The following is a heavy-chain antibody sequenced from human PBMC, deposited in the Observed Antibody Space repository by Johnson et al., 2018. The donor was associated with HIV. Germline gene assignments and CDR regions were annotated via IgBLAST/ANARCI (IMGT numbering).Heavy chain of an antibody. V-gene: IGHV3-30*04. CDR1: GFTFSSYA. J-gene: IGHJ3*02. CDR2: IRYDGSNQ. D-gene: IGHD3-3*01. Sequence: QVQLVESGGGVVQPGRSLRLSCAASGFTFSSYAVHWVRQAPGKGLEWVAFIRYDGSNQYYADSVKGRFTISRDNSKNTVFLQMNSLRPEDTAMYYCAAYYDFWSGSYTSGFDIWGQGTMVTVSS. CDR3: AAYYDFWSGSYTSGFDI.